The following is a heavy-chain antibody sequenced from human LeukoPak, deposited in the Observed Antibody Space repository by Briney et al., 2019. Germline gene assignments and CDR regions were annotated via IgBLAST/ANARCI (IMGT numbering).Heavy chain of an antibody. Sequence: EASVKVSCKASGYTFTSYYMHWVRQAPGQGLEWMGIINPSSGSTSYAQKFQGRVTMTRDTSTSTVDMELSSLTFEDTAVYYCARPPPARYCSSTSCYTRFNYYYGMDVWGQGTTVTVSS. D-gene: IGHD2-2*02. CDR3: ARPPPARYCSSTSCYTRFNYYYGMDV. CDR1: GYTFTSYY. CDR2: INPSSGST. J-gene: IGHJ6*02. V-gene: IGHV1-46*01.